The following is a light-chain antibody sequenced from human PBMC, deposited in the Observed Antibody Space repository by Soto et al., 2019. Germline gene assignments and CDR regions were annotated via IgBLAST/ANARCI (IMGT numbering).Light chain of an antibody. V-gene: IGKV3-20*01. CDR2: GAS. CDR1: QSVSSSY. Sequence: EIVLTQSPGTLSLSPGERATLSCRASQSVSSSYLAWYQRKPVQAPRLLIYGASSRATDTPGRFTGSGSGTDFTLVITRLEPEDFAVYYCQQYGGSPELTFGGGTKVDIK. J-gene: IGKJ4*01. CDR3: QQYGGSPELT.